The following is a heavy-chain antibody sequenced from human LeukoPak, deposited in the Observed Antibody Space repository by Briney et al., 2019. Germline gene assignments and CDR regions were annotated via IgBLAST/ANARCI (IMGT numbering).Heavy chain of an antibody. D-gene: IGHD3-22*01. Sequence: SETLSLTCGVYGGSFSGYHWSWTRQPPGKGLEWIGEIKYSGSSNYNPSLKSRVNISVDTSKNQFSLKLSSVTAADTAVCYCARTTYFYDTSGYYYGNWGQGTLVTVSS. CDR2: IKYSGSS. CDR3: ARTTYFYDTSGYYYGN. CDR1: GGSFSGYH. J-gene: IGHJ4*02. V-gene: IGHV4-34*01.